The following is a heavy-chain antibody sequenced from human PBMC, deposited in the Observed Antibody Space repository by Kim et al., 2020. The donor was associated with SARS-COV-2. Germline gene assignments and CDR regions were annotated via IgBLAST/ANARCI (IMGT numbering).Heavy chain of an antibody. CDR2: IWYDGSNK. CDR3: ARDGGVCGGYNLCYFDY. V-gene: IGHV3-33*01. D-gene: IGHD5-12*01. CDR1: GFTFSSYG. J-gene: IGHJ4*02. Sequence: GGSLRLSCAASGFTFSSYGMHWVRQAPGKGLEWVAVIWYDGSNKYYADSVKGRFTISRDNSKNTLYLQMNSLRAEDTAVYYCARDGGVCGGYNLCYFDYWGQGTLVTVSS.